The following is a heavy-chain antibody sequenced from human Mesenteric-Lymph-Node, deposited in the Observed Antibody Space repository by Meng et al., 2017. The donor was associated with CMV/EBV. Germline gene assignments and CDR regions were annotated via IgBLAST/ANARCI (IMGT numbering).Heavy chain of an antibody. CDR3: ARVGVYSGSYAEDY. V-gene: IGHV3-53*01. J-gene: IGHJ4*02. Sequence: GESLKISCAASGFTVSSNYMSWVRQAPGKGLEWVSVIYSGGYTYYADSVKGRFTISRDSSKNTLYLQMNSLRAEDTAVYYCARVGVYSGSYAEDYWGQGTLVTVSS. CDR2: IYSGGYT. D-gene: IGHD1-26*01. CDR1: GFTVSSNY.